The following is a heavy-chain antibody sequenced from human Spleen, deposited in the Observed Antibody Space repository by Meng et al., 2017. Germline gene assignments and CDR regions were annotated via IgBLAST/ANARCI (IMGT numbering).Heavy chain of an antibody. CDR1: GFSVSSNY. V-gene: IGHV3-21*01. D-gene: IGHD3-16*01. Sequence: GESLKISCAASGFSVSSNYMSWVRQAPGKGLEWVSSISTVSTHISYADSVRGRLTVSRDNAKNSLFLQMNSLGAEDTAIYFCARVDYDYIWGSYSSYFHMDVWGHGTLVTVSS. CDR3: ARVDYDYIWGSYSSYFHMDV. CDR2: ISTVSTHI. J-gene: IGHJ4*01.